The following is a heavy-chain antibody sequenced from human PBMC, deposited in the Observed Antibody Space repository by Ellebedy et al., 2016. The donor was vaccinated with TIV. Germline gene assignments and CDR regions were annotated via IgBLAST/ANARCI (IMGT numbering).Heavy chain of an antibody. Sequence: GESLKISCAASGFSFSDYYMSWIRQAPGKGLEWISYISNSASAKYHAESVKGRFTISRDNARNSLYLQMNNLRAEDTAVYYCARGRRRPGRITMIVVAYFDYWGQGTLVTVSS. D-gene: IGHD3-22*01. V-gene: IGHV3-11*04. J-gene: IGHJ4*02. CDR3: ARGRRRPGRITMIVVAYFDY. CDR1: GFSFSDYY. CDR2: ISNSASAK.